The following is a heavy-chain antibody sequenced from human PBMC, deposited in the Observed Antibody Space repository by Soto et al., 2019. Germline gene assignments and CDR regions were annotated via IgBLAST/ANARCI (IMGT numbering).Heavy chain of an antibody. J-gene: IGHJ5*02. CDR1: GYTFTSYG. Sequence: QVQLVQSGAEVKKPGASVKVSCKASGYTFTSYGISWVRQAPGQGLEWMGWISAYNGNTNYAQKLQGRVTMTTDTSTSTAYMELRSLRSDDTAVYYCSRNVRNYGDYVDWFDPWGQRTLVTVSS. V-gene: IGHV1-18*01. CDR3: SRNVRNYGDYVDWFDP. CDR2: ISAYNGNT. D-gene: IGHD4-17*01.